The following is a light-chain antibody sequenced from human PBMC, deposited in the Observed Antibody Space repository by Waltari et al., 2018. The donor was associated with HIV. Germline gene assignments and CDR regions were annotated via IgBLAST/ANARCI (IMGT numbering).Light chain of an antibody. CDR2: DVS. V-gene: IGLV2-11*01. CDR3: CSYAGTYTWV. CDR1: STDIGDYHS. Sequence: QSALTQPRSVSGSPGQSVTISCRGSSTDIGDYHSVSWYQQHPGQVPQLVIFDVSKRPSGVPGRFSGSKSVNTASLTISGLQAEDEADYYCCSYAGTYTWVFGGGTRLTVL. J-gene: IGLJ2*01.